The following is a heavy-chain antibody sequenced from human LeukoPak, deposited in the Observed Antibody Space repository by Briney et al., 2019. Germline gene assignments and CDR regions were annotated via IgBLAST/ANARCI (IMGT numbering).Heavy chain of an antibody. V-gene: IGHV3-30-3*01. J-gene: IGHJ5*02. D-gene: IGHD3-22*01. CDR3: ARAPFPYDSSGYYFIS. CDR2: ISYDGSNK. Sequence: SCKASGGTFSSYAMHWVRQAPGKGLEWVAVISYDGSNKYYADSVKGRFTISRDNSKNTLYLQMNSLRAEDTAVYYCARAPFPYDSSGYYFISWGQGTLVTVSS. CDR1: GGTFSSYA.